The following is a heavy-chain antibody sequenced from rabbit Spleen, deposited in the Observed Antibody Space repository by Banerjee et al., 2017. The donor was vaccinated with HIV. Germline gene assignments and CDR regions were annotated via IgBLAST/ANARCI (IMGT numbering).Heavy chain of an antibody. CDR3: ARDTGSSFSSYGMDL. CDR2: IDTGRSGFT. Sequence: QQLVESGGGLVKPGASLTLTCKASGFSFSSGYYMSWVRQAPEKGLEWIACIDTGRSGFTYFASWAKGRFTISKTSSTTVTLQMTSLTAADTATYFCARDTGSSFSSYGMDLWGPGTLVTVS. J-gene: IGHJ6*01. D-gene: IGHD8-1*01. CDR1: GFSFSSGYY. V-gene: IGHV1S40*01.